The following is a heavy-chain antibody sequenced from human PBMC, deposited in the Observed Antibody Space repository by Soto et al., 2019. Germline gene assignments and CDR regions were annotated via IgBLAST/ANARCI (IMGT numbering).Heavy chain of an antibody. CDR2: INHFGSP. J-gene: IGHJ4*02. Sequence: QVQLHLWGAGLWKPSETLSLTCGVYNGSFMGYYWTWVRQPPGKGREWIGEINHFGSPNYNPSLKSRVAISIDTSKQQFSLSLRSLTAADTAVYYCASLNGGRFLDKGDYWGQGILVTVSS. V-gene: IGHV4-34*01. D-gene: IGHD3-3*01. CDR3: ASLNGGRFLDKGDY. CDR1: NGSFMGYY.